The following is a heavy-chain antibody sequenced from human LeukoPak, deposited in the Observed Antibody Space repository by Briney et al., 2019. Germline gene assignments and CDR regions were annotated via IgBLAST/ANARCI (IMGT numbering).Heavy chain of an antibody. Sequence: GGSLRLSCAASGFTFNNYWMHWVRQAPGKGLVWVSRINGDGSSTYYADSVKGRFTISRDNAEDTLYLQMNSLRAEDTAVYYCARGTGTTAYFDYWGQGTLVTVSS. CDR2: INGDGSST. CDR1: GFTFNNYW. V-gene: IGHV3-74*01. D-gene: IGHD1-1*01. CDR3: ARGTGTTAYFDY. J-gene: IGHJ4*02.